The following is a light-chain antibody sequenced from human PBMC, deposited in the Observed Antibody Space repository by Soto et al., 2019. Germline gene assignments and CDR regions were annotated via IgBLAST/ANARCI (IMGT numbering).Light chain of an antibody. Sequence: EIVLTQSPATLSVSPGARATLSCRASQTVNSNLAWYQQKPGQAPRLLIYGASTRATGIPARFSGSGSGTEFTLTISSLQSEDFAVYYCQQYNNWPRTFGQGTKVDI. CDR1: QTVNSN. CDR2: GAS. J-gene: IGKJ1*01. V-gene: IGKV3-15*01. CDR3: QQYNNWPRT.